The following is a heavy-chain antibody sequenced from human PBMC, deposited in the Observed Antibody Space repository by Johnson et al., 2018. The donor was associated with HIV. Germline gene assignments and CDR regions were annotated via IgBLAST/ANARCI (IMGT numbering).Heavy chain of an antibody. Sequence: QVQLVESGGGLVQPGGSLRLSCAASGFTFSTYALHWVRQAPGKGLEYVSAISSNGGSTYYADSVKGRFTISRDNSKNSLYLQMNSLRAEDTALYYCARQQQLTHDAFDIWGQGTMVTVSS. CDR3: ARQQQLTHDAFDI. D-gene: IGHD6-13*01. J-gene: IGHJ3*02. V-gene: IGHV3-64*04. CDR1: GFTFSTYA. CDR2: ISSNGGST.